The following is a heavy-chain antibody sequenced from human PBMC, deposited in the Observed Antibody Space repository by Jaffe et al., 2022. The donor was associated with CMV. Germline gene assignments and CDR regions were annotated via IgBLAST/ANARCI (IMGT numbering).Heavy chain of an antibody. CDR2: ISSSSSYI. J-gene: IGHJ6*02. CDR3: ARDTTNLRGYSYGPPLYYYYYGMDV. Sequence: EVQLVESGGGLVKPGGSLRLSCAASGFTFSSYSMNWVRQAPGKGLEWVSSISSSSSYIYYADSVKGRFTISRDNAKNSLYLQMNSLRAEDTAVYYCARDTTNLRGYSYGPPLYYYYYGMDVWGQGTTVTVSS. V-gene: IGHV3-21*01. CDR1: GFTFSSYS. D-gene: IGHD5-18*01.